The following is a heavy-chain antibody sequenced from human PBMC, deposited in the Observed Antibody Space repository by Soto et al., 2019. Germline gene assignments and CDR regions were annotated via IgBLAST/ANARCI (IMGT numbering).Heavy chain of an antibody. CDR3: ARGLLLPNPPFDF. V-gene: IGHV4-31*03. D-gene: IGHD1-26*01. J-gene: IGHJ4*02. CDR2: TYYNGST. CDR1: GASISSGGFF. Sequence: QVVLQESGPGLVKPSQTLSLTCTVSGASISSGGFFWGWIRQVPGKGPEWIGHTYYNGSTYYNPSLESRLTMSLDPSKNRFSLELRSVTAADTAVYNCARGLLLPNPPFDFWGQGALVTVSS.